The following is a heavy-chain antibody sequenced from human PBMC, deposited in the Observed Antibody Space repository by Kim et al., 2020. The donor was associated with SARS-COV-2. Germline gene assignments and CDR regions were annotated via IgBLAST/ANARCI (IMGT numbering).Heavy chain of an antibody. Sequence: DTGKDRFTISREHSKNTLYLQMNSLRAEDTAIYYCAGYYYGSGSYYRSIDYWGQGTLVTVSS. J-gene: IGHJ4*02. V-gene: IGHV3-23*01. D-gene: IGHD3-10*01. CDR3: AGYYYGSGSYYRSIDY.